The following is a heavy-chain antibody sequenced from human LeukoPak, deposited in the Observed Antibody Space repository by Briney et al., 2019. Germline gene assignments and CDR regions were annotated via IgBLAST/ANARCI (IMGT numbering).Heavy chain of an antibody. Sequence: GRSLSLSCAASGFTFSSFGMHWVRQAPGKGLEWVAVIWYDGSTKYYADSVKGLFTIYRDNSKNTLYLQMNSLRAEDTAVYYCAGGSGNYYSFFDYWGQGTLVTVSS. J-gene: IGHJ4*02. CDR3: AGGSGNYYSFFDY. V-gene: IGHV3-33*01. CDR1: GFTFSSFG. D-gene: IGHD1-26*01. CDR2: IWYDGSTK.